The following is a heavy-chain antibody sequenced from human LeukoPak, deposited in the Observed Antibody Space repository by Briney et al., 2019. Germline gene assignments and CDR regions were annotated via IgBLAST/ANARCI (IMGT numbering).Heavy chain of an antibody. D-gene: IGHD3-10*01. Sequence: GASVKVSCKASGYTFTSYAMNWVRQAPGQGLEWMGWINTNTGGPRYVQDFTGRFVFSLDTSLSTTYLQISSLKSEDTAIYYCARTRAPYYYGAGSPDFWGQGTLVTVSS. V-gene: IGHV7-4-1*02. CDR2: INTNTGGP. CDR3: ARTRAPYYYGAGSPDF. CDR1: GYTFTSYA. J-gene: IGHJ4*02.